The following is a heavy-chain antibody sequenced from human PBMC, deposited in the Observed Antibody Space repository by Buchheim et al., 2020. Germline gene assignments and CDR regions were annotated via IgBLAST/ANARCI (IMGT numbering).Heavy chain of an antibody. D-gene: IGHD3-16*01. Sequence: QVQLVESGGGVVQPGRSLRLSCVVSGFTFRTYGMYWVRQAPGKGLEWLAVISYDGNNKYYADSVKGRFTISRDNSQNALYLQIHSLRADDTAVYYCAKDWANSGMDVWGQGTT. CDR1: GFTFRTYG. V-gene: IGHV3-30*18. CDR2: ISYDGNNK. J-gene: IGHJ6*02. CDR3: AKDWANSGMDV.